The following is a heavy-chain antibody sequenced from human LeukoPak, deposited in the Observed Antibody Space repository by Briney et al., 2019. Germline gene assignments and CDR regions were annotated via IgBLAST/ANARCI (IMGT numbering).Heavy chain of an antibody. CDR3: ARVAAIVVPATVARFDH. V-gene: IGHV1-2*02. J-gene: IGHJ5*02. CDR2: INPNSGGT. CDR1: GYTFTGSY. Sequence: ASVKFSCKASGYTFTGSYMHWVRYAPGQGLEWRGWINPNSGGTNYAQKFQGRVTMTRDTSISTAYMELSRLRSDDTAVYSCARVAAIVVPATVARFDHWGQGSLVTVSS. D-gene: IGHD2-2*01.